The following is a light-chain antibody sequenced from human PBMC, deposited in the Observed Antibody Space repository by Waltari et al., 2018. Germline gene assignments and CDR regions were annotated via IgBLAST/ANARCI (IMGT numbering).Light chain of an antibody. J-gene: IGKJ1*01. CDR1: QSISKY. V-gene: IGKV3-20*01. CDR2: HAS. Sequence: GERATLSGRTSQSISKYLAWYQQKPGQAPRLLIYHASSRATGIPDRFSGSGSGTDFSLTISRLEPEDFAVYYCQHYVTLPVTFGQGTKVEIK. CDR3: QHYVTLPVT.